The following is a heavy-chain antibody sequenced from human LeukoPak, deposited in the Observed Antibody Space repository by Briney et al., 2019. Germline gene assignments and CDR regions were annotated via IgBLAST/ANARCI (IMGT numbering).Heavy chain of an antibody. V-gene: IGHV1-3*01. CDR2: INAGNGNT. CDR3: ARESDYDFWSGYPDY. Sequence: ASVKVSCKASGYTFTSYAMHWVRQAPGQRLEWMGWINAGNGNTKYSQKFQGRVTITRDTSASTAYMELSSLRSEDTAVYYCARESDYDFWSGYPDYWGQGTLVTVSS. CDR1: GYTFTSYA. J-gene: IGHJ4*02. D-gene: IGHD3-3*01.